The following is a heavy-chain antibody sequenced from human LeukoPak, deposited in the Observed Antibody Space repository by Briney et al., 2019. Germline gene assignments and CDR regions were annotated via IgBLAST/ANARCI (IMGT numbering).Heavy chain of an antibody. CDR1: GFTFSSYG. CDR3: ARGYCSSTSCPPSGY. D-gene: IGHD2-2*01. J-gene: IGHJ4*02. CDR2: IWYDGSNK. V-gene: IGHV3-33*01. Sequence: PGGSLRLSCAASGFTFSSYGMHWVRQAPGKGLERVAVIWYDGSNKYYADSVKGRFTISRDNSKNTLYLQMNSLRAEDTAAYYCARGYCSSTSCPPSGYWGQGTLVTVSS.